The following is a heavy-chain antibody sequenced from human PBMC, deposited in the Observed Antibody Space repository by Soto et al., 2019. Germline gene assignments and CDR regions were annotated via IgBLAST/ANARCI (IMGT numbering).Heavy chain of an antibody. D-gene: IGHD4-17*01. CDR3: ANPTTRDYYYGMDV. CDR2: ISSDGSNK. V-gene: IGHV3-30*18. Sequence: GGSLRLSCAASGFTFSSYGMPWVRQAPGKGLEWVAVISSDGSNKHYGDSVKGRFTISRDNSKNTLYLQMNSLRAEDTAVYYCANPTTRDYYYGMDVWGQGTTLTVSS. CDR1: GFTFSSYG. J-gene: IGHJ6*02.